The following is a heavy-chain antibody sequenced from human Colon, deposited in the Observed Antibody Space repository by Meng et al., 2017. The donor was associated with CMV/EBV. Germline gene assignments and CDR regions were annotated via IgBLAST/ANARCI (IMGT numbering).Heavy chain of an antibody. CDR1: GFTFSAYP. CDR2: ISHDGAKK. CDR3: ARASNSSFDP. J-gene: IGHJ5*02. Sequence: SLRLSCAASGFTFSAYPIHWVRQAPGKGLEWVAIISHDGAKKYYAASVKGRFTISRDNSQNTVNVQMNSLRGDDTAVYYCARASNSSFDPWGQGTLVTVSS. D-gene: IGHD4-11*01. V-gene: IGHV3-30*04.